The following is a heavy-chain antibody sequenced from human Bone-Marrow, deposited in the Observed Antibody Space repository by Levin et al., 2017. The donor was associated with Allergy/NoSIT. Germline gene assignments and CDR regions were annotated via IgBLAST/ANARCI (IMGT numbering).Heavy chain of an antibody. V-gene: IGHV3-7*01. CDR1: GFTFSNHW. D-gene: IGHD3-3*01. Sequence: GGSLRLSCAASGFTFSNHWMTWVRQAPGKGLEWVANIKEDGSEIFYVDSVKGRFSISRDNGENSLYLQMDSLRVEDTAVYYCARTLMEWSSTRYYFEDWGQGTLVTVSS. CDR3: ARTLMEWSSTRYYFED. J-gene: IGHJ4*02. CDR2: IKEDGSEI.